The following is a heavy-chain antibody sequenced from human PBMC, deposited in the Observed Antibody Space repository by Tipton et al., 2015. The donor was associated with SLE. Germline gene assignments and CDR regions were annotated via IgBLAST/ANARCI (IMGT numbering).Heavy chain of an antibody. CDR3: ARETGTYYSTWFDS. CDR2: INDSGST. J-gene: IGHJ5*01. Sequence: TLSLTCAVYGESFSGHYWTWIRQAPEKGLEWIGEINDSGSTNYSPSLKSRLTISVDTSKSQFSLKLRSVTAADTATYSCARETGTYYSTWFDSWGQGTLVTVSS. V-gene: IGHV4-34*01. D-gene: IGHD1-26*01. CDR1: GESFSGHY.